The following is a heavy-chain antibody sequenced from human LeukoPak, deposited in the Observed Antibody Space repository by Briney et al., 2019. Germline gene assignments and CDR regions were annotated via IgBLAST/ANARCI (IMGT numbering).Heavy chain of an antibody. CDR3: ARGGSYYYFDF. Sequence: PGGSLRLSCAASGFTFRSYGMQWVRQAPGKGLEWVAYISDDGNTKYYVESVKGRFTVSRDNSKSTLYLQMDSLRAVDTADYYCARGGSYYYFDFWGQGSLVSVSS. CDR2: ISDDGNTK. V-gene: IGHV3-30*03. J-gene: IGHJ4*02. CDR1: GFTFRSYG. D-gene: IGHD1-26*01.